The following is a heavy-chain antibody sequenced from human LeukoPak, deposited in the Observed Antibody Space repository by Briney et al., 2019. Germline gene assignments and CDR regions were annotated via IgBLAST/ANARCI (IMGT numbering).Heavy chain of an antibody. CDR2: ISWNSGSI. Sequence: GRSLRLSCAASGFTFDDYAMHWVRQAPGKGLEWVSGISWNSGSIGYADSVKGRFTISGDNAKNSLYLQMNSLRAEDTALYYFVRGSRGWNGLDYWGQGTLVTVSS. V-gene: IGHV3-9*01. CDR1: GFTFDDYA. CDR3: VRGSRGWNGLDY. D-gene: IGHD6-19*01. J-gene: IGHJ4*02.